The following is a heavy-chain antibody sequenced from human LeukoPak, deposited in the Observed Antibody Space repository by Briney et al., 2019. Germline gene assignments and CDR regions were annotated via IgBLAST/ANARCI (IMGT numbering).Heavy chain of an antibody. J-gene: IGHJ4*02. D-gene: IGHD3-22*01. V-gene: IGHV3-7*01. CDR2: IKQDGSEK. CDR3: ARDSGGGDYYDSSGYYTLDDY. Sequence: GGSLRLSCAASGFTFSSYWMSWVRQAPGKGLEWVANIKQDGSEKYYVDSVKGRFTISRDNAKNSLYLQMNSLRAEDTAVYYCARDSGGGDYYDSSGYYTLDDYWGQGTLVTVSS. CDR1: GFTFSSYW.